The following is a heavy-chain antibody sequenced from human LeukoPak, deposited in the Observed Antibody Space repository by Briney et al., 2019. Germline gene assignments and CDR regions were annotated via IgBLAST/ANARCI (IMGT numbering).Heavy chain of an antibody. Sequence: SETLSFTCTVSGGSISSYYWSWIRQPPGKGLEWIGYIYYSGSTNYNPSLKSRVTISVDTSKNQFSLKLSSVTAADTAVYYCASQYSSSWYYFDYWGQGTLVTVSS. CDR1: GGSISSYY. D-gene: IGHD6-13*01. CDR2: IYYSGST. V-gene: IGHV4-59*01. CDR3: ASQYSSSWYYFDY. J-gene: IGHJ4*02.